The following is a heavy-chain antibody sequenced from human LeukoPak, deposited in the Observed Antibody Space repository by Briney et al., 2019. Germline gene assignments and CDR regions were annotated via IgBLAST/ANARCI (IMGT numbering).Heavy chain of an antibody. CDR1: GFTLSGSH. CDR2: IRRNYET. CDR3: ARRTNSCHDY. Sequence: GGSLKLSCTASGFTLSGSHMHWVRQAPGKGLEWVGHIRRNYETAYGASVKGRFTISRDDSKNMAYLHMNSLRSEDTAFYFCARRTNSCHDYWGQGTLVTVSS. J-gene: IGHJ4*02. V-gene: IGHV3-73*01. D-gene: IGHD2-2*01.